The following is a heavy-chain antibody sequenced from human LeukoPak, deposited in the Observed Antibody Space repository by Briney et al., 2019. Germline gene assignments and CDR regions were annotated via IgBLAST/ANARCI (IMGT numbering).Heavy chain of an antibody. CDR2: IHYSGST. CDR3: ARGGNYWPQWWFDP. CDR1: GGSISSSSYY. V-gene: IGHV4-39*07. J-gene: IGHJ5*02. Sequence: SETLSLTCTVSGGSISSSSYYWAWIRQPPGKGLEWIGSIHYSGSTYYNPSLKSRVTISVGTSKSQFSLTLTSVTAADTAVYYCARGGNYWPQWWFDPWGRGTLVSVSS. D-gene: IGHD1-26*01.